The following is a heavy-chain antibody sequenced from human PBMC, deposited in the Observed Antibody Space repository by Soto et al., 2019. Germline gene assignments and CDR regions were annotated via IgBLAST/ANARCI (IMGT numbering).Heavy chain of an antibody. D-gene: IGHD2-8*01. CDR2: IKSKTDGGTT. CDR3: TTRGYCTNGVCAPGY. J-gene: IGHJ4*02. Sequence: EVQLVESGGGLVKPGGSLRLSCAASGFTFSNAWMSWVRQAPGKGLEWVCRIKSKTDGGTTDYAAPVKGRFTISRDDSKNTLYLQMNSLKTEDTAVYYCTTRGYCTNGVCAPGYWGQGTLVTVSS. V-gene: IGHV3-15*01. CDR1: GFTFSNAW.